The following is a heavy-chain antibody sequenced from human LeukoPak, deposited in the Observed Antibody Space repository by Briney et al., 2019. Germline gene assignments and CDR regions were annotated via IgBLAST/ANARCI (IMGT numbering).Heavy chain of an antibody. Sequence: PGGSLRLSCAASGFTFSSYGMHWVRQAPGKGLEWVAVIWYDGSNKYYADSVKGRFTISRDNSKNTLYLQMNSLRAEDTAVYYCAKDPNTYYYDSSGYYNDVTMYWGQGTLVTVSS. CDR3: AKDPNTYYYDSSGYYNDVTMY. CDR2: IWYDGSNK. V-gene: IGHV3-33*06. J-gene: IGHJ4*02. CDR1: GFTFSSYG. D-gene: IGHD3-22*01.